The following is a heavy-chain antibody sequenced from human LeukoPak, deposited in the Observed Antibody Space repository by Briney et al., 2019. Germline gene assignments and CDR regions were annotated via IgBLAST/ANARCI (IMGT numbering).Heavy chain of an antibody. CDR1: GFTFSNYW. Sequence: AGGSLRLSCAASGFTFSNYWMHWVRQVPGKGLVWVSRINDDGSATFYADSVEGRFTISRDNAKNTLFLQMNSLSAEDTALYYCAREILAPGKTHDYWGQGTLVTVSS. V-gene: IGHV3-74*01. CDR2: INDDGSAT. J-gene: IGHJ4*02. CDR3: AREILAPGKTHDY.